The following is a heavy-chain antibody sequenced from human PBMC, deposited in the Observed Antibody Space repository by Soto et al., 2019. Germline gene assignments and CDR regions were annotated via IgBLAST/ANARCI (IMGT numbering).Heavy chain of an antibody. CDR2: IKSKADGETT. D-gene: IGHD3-9*01. Sequence: GGSLRLSRAAPGFTFSGAWMTWVRQAPGKGLEWVGLIKSKADGETTHYAAPVEGRFTISRDDSKSTLSLQMNSLKVEDTAGYYCVTDVPNDIYPYDYWGQGTLVTVSS. J-gene: IGHJ4*02. V-gene: IGHV3-15*01. CDR3: VTDVPNDIYPYDY. CDR1: GFTFSGAW.